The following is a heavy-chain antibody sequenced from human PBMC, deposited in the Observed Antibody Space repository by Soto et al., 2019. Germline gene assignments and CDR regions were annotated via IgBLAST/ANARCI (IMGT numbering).Heavy chain of an antibody. J-gene: IGHJ4*02. V-gene: IGHV3-30-3*02. D-gene: IGHD3-22*01. CDR1: GFTFNNYA. Sequence: GGSLRLSCAASGFTFNNYAMHWVRQTPGTGLEWVAVISYDGSNQYYADSVKGRFTISRDNSKNTLYLQMNSLRAEDTAVYYCAKCLSGYLSPFDYWGQGTLVTVSS. CDR3: AKCLSGYLSPFDY. CDR2: ISYDGSNQ.